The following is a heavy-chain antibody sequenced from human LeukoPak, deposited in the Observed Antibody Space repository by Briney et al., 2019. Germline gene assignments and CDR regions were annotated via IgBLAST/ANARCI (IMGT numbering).Heavy chain of an antibody. V-gene: IGHV3-11*03. Sequence: GGSLRLSCAASGFTFSDYYMTWIRQAPGKGLEWLSFITSSGYTNYADSVKGRFTISRDNAKNSLYLHMNSLRAEDTAVYFCARRSDCGVISNCTGRPGCFDSWGQGARVTVSS. D-gene: IGHD3-10*01. J-gene: IGHJ5*01. CDR2: ITSSGYT. CDR3: ARRSDCGVISNCTGRPGCFDS. CDR1: GFTFSDYY.